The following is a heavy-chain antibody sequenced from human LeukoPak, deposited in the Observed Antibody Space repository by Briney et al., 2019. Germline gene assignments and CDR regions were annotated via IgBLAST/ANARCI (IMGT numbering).Heavy chain of an antibody. CDR3: ARGLWFGEIDYGMDV. J-gene: IGHJ6*02. Sequence: ASVKVSCKASGYTFTSYGISWVRQAPGQGLEWMGWISAYNGNTNYAQKLQGRVTMTTDTSTSTAYMGLRSLRSDDTAVYYCARGLWFGEIDYGMDVWGQGTTVTVSS. V-gene: IGHV1-18*01. CDR1: GYTFTSYG. D-gene: IGHD3-10*01. CDR2: ISAYNGNT.